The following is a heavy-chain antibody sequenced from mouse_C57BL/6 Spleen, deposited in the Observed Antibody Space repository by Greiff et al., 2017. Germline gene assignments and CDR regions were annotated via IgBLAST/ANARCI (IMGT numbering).Heavy chain of an antibody. J-gene: IGHJ2*01. V-gene: IGHV1-62-2*01. CDR2: FYPGSGSI. Sequence: QVQLQQPGAELVKPGASVKLSCKASGYTFTEYTIHWVKQRSGQGLEWIGWFYPGSGSIKYNEKFKDKATLTADKSSSTVYMELSRLTSEDSAVYFCARHEGYYGSSLYYFDYWGQGTTLTVSS. CDR3: ARHEGYYGSSLYYFDY. D-gene: IGHD1-1*01. CDR1: GYTFTEYT.